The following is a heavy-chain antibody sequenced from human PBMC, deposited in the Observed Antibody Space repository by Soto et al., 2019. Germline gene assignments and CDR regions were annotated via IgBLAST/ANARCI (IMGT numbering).Heavy chain of an antibody. D-gene: IGHD6-19*01. CDR2: ISYDGSNK. CDR1: GFTFSSYA. V-gene: IGHV3-30-3*01. J-gene: IGHJ6*02. CDR3: ARDRIAVAGTETYYYYYGMDV. Sequence: GGSLRLCCAASGFTFSSYAMHWVRQAPGKGLEWVAVISYDGSNKYYADSVKGRFTISRDNSKNTLYLQMNSLRAEDTAVYYCARDRIAVAGTETYYYYYGMDVWGQGTTVTVSS.